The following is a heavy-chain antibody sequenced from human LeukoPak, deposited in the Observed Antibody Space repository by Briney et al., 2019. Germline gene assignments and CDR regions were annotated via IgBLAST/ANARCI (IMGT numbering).Heavy chain of an antibody. D-gene: IGHD3-10*01. CDR1: GFTFSSYS. Sequence: PGGSLRLSCAASGFTFSSYSMNWVRQAPGKGLEWVSSISSSSSYIYYADSVKGRFTISRDNSKNTLYLQMNSPRAEDTAVYYCAKGPGFGLVDYFDYWGQGTLVTVSS. J-gene: IGHJ4*02. CDR3: AKGPGFGLVDYFDY. CDR2: ISSSSSYI. V-gene: IGHV3-21*01.